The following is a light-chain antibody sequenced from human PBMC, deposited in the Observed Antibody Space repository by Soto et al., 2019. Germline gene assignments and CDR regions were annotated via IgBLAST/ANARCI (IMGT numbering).Light chain of an antibody. Sequence: QSVLTQPPSVSGAPGQRVTISCTGSSSNIGAGYDVHWYQQLPGTVPKVLIYGNSNRPSGVPDRFSGSKSGTSASLAITGLQAEDEADYYCQSYDSSLSGPDMVFGGGTKLTVL. CDR1: SSNIGAGYD. V-gene: IGLV1-40*01. CDR3: QSYDSSLSGPDMV. J-gene: IGLJ2*01. CDR2: GNS.